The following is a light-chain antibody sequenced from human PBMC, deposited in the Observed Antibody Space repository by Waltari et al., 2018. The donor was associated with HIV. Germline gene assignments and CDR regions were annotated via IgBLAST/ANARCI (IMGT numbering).Light chain of an antibody. CDR1: NIGIKS. Sequence: SYVLTQPPSVSVAPGKTARLTCGGNNIGIKSVHWYQQKPGQAPALVIYDDSDRPSGIPERFSGSNSGNTATLTISRVEAGDEADYYCQVWDSSSDLKWVFGGGTKLTVL. J-gene: IGLJ3*02. V-gene: IGLV3-21*04. CDR2: DDS. CDR3: QVWDSSSDLKWV.